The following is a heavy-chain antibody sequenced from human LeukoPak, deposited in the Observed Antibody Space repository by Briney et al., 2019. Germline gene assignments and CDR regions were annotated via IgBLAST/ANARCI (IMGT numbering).Heavy chain of an antibody. CDR3: AREREDFRGLIILFDY. V-gene: IGHV4-61*02. J-gene: IGHJ4*02. D-gene: IGHD3-10*01. CDR2: IYTSGST. Sequence: PSQTLSLTCTVSGNSISSGDNYWSWIRQPAGKGLEWIGRIYTSGSTNYNPSLKSRVTISGDTSKNQFSLRLSSVTAADTAVYYCAREREDFRGLIILFDYWGQGTLVTVSS. CDR1: GNSISSGDNY.